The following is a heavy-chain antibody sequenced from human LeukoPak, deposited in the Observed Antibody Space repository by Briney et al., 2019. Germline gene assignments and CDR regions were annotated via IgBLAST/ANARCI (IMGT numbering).Heavy chain of an antibody. J-gene: IGHJ4*02. CDR2: ISGSGGST. Sequence: PGGSLRLSCAASGFTFSSYAMSWVRQAPGKGLEWVPAISGSGGSTYYADSVKGRFTISRDNSKNTLYLQMNSLRAEDTAVYYCAKDPPYYDSSGYDYWGQGTLVTVSS. V-gene: IGHV3-23*01. D-gene: IGHD3-22*01. CDR1: GFTFSSYA. CDR3: AKDPPYYDSSGYDY.